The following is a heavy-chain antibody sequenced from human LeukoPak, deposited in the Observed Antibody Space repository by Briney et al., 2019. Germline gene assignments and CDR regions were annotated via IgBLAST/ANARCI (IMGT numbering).Heavy chain of an antibody. CDR3: AKVSVRGVIMMGYYFDY. CDR2: ISGSGGST. V-gene: IGHV3-23*01. Sequence: PGGSLRLSCAASGFTFSTYAMSWVRQAPGKGLEWVSGISGSGGSTYYADSVKGRFTISRDNSKNTLYLQMNSLRAEDTALYYCAKVSVRGVIMMGYYFDYWGQGTLVPVSS. D-gene: IGHD3-10*01. CDR1: GFTFSTYA. J-gene: IGHJ4*02.